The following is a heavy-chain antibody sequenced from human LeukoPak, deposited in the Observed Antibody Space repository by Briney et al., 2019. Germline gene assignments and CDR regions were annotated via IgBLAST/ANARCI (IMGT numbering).Heavy chain of an antibody. J-gene: IGHJ5*02. CDR2: INHSGST. CDR3: ARENTQYNWFDP. D-gene: IGHD2/OR15-2a*01. V-gene: IGHV4-34*01. CDR1: GGSFSGYY. Sequence: SETLPLTCAVYGGSFSGYYWSWIRQPPGKGLEWIGEINHSGSTNYNPSLKSRVTISVDTSKNQFSLKLSSVTAADTAVYYCARENTQYNWFDPWGQGTLVTVSS.